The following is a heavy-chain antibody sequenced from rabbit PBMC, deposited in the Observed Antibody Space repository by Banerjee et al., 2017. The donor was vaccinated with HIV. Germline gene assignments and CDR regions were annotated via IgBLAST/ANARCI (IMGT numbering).Heavy chain of an antibody. V-gene: IGHV1S45*01. CDR1: GFSFSHKYV. Sequence: QEQLEESGGDLVKPEGSLTLTCTASGFSFSHKYVMCWVRQAPGKGLEWIACINTSSGNTVYATWAKGRFTISNNTNQNTLYLQLNSLTAADTATYFCARDLAGVIGWNFNLWGQGTLVTVS. CDR3: ARDLAGVIGWNFNL. J-gene: IGHJ4*01. D-gene: IGHD4-1*01. CDR2: INTSSGNT.